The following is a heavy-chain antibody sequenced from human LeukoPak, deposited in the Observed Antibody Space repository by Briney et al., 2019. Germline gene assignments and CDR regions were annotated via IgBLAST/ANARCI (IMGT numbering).Heavy chain of an antibody. D-gene: IGHD2-15*01. Sequence: GGSLRLSCAASGFTFSSFWMSWVPQAPGKGLEWVANIKQDGSEKYYVDSVKGRFTISRDNAKNSLYLQMNSLRAEDTAVYYCASAKDTDAFDIWGQGTMVTVSS. J-gene: IGHJ3*02. V-gene: IGHV3-7*01. CDR1: GFTFSSFW. CDR2: IKQDGSEK. CDR3: ASAKDTDAFDI.